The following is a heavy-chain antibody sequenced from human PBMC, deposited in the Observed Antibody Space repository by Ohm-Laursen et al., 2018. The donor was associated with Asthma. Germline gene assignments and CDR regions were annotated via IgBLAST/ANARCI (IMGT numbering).Heavy chain of an antibody. CDR3: ATDYIEQWLATNYYYGMDV. CDR2: IKQGGSEK. CDR1: GFTFNSYW. V-gene: IGHV3-7*01. J-gene: IGHJ6*02. D-gene: IGHD6-19*01. Sequence: SLRLSCAASGFTFNSYWMSWVRQAPGKGLEWVANIKQGGSEKYYVDSVKGRFTISRDNAKNSLYLQMNSLRDEDTAVYYCATDYIEQWLATNYYYGMDVWGQGTTVTVSS.